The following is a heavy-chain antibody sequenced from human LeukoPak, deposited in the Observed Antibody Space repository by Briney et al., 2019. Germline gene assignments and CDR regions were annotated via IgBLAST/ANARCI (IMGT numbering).Heavy chain of an antibody. CDR3: ARDHRYAFDN. CDR1: GFTFSDYS. V-gene: IGHV3-48*04. D-gene: IGHD5-12*01. Sequence: PGGSLRLSCAASGFTFSDYSMNWVRQAPGKGLEWISYVGISSGNTKYADSVKGRFTISGDSAKNSVFPQMNNLRVEDTAVYYCARDHRYAFDNWGQGALVTVSS. J-gene: IGHJ4*02. CDR2: VGISSGNT.